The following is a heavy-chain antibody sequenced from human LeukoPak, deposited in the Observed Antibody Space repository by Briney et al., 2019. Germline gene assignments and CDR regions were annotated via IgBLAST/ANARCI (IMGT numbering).Heavy chain of an antibody. CDR1: GFTFSAYW. V-gene: IGHV3-7*05. D-gene: IGHD2-21*02. CDR2: VNEDGSAR. CDR3: ARSSAAYYSFHY. Sequence: GGSLRLSCAASGFTFSAYWMSWVRQAPGKGLEWVANVNEDGSARYYVDSVKGRFTVSRDNTRNSLYLQMNILRAEDTAVYYCARSSAAYYSFHYWGQGTLVTVSS. J-gene: IGHJ4*02.